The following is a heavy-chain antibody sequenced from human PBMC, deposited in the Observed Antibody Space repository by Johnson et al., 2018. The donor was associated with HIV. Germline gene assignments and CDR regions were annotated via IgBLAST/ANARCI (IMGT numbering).Heavy chain of an antibody. CDR1: GFTFDDYA. Sequence: QLVESGGGLVQPGRSLRLSCAASGFTFDDYAMHWVRQAPGKGMEWVSSFIWNTDSVGYADSVKGRFTISRDNAKNTLYLQMNSLRAEDTAVYYCASSWGNAFDIWGQGTMVTVSS. D-gene: IGHD7-27*01. CDR3: ASSWGNAFDI. CDR2: FIWNTDSV. V-gene: IGHV3-9*01. J-gene: IGHJ3*02.